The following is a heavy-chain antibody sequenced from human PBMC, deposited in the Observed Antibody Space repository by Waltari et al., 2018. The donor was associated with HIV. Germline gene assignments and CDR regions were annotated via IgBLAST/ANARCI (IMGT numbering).Heavy chain of an antibody. V-gene: IGHV3-23*01. J-gene: IGHJ4*02. CDR1: GFTFTTYA. CDR3: AKLASGWYGY. Sequence: EVQLLESGGGLVRPGGSLRLSCAASGFTFTTYAMTWVRQAPGKGLEWVSAISGGGDSTYYADSVKGRFTISRENSKNTLYLQMNSLRAEDTAVYFCAKLASGWYGYWGQGTLVTVSS. D-gene: IGHD6-19*01. CDR2: ISGGGDST.